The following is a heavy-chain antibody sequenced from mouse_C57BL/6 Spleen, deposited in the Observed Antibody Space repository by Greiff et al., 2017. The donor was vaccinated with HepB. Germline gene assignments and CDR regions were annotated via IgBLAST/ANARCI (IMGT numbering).Heavy chain of an antibody. D-gene: IGHD1-1*01. CDR3: ARGGYGSSYYWYFDG. V-gene: IGHV1-61*01. CDR2: IYPSDSET. Sequence: QVQLQQPGAELVRPGSSVKLSCKASGYTFTSYWMDWVKQRPGQGLEWIGNIYPSDSETHYNQKFKDKATLTVDKSSSTAYMQLSSLTSEDSAVYYCARGGYGSSYYWYFDGWGTGTTVTVSS. J-gene: IGHJ1*03. CDR1: GYTFTSYW.